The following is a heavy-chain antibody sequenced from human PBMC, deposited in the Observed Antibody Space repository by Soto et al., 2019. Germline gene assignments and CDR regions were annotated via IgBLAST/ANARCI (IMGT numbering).Heavy chain of an antibody. J-gene: IGHJ3*02. Sequence: PGGSLRLSCAASGFTFSSYAMSWVRQAPGKGLEWVSAISGSGGSTYYADSVKGRFTISRDNSKNTLYLQMNSLRAEDTAVYYCAKVIRFYCSGGSWSPVDAFDIWDQGTMGTVSS. CDR2: ISGSGGST. CDR3: AKVIRFYCSGGSWSPVDAFDI. D-gene: IGHD2-15*01. V-gene: IGHV3-23*01. CDR1: GFTFSSYA.